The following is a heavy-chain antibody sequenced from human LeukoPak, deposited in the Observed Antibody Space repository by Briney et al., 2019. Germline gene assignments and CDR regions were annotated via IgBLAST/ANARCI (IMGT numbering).Heavy chain of an antibody. CDR1: GVSISSNY. D-gene: IGHD4-11*01. CDR2: IHANGDT. Sequence: PSETLSLTCTVSGVSISSNYWSWIRQPPGKGVEWNGLEWIGYIHANGDTKYNPSLNSRLTISLDSSRSQLSLNLRSLPAADTALYFCAGYDHSNYLAYWGQGILVTFSS. V-gene: IGHV4-4*08. CDR3: AGYDHSNYLAY. J-gene: IGHJ4*02.